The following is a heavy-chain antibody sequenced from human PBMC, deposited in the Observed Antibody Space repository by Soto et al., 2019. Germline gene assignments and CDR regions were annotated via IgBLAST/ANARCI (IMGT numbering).Heavy chain of an antibody. CDR3: VRGGYYDFWSGPRYYYYGMDV. Sequence: PGGSLRLSCSASGFTFSSYAMHWVRQAPGKGLEYVSAISSNGGSTYYADSVKGRFTISRDNSKNTLYLQMSSLRAEDTGVYYCVRGGYYDFWSGPRYYYYGMDVWGQGTTVTVSS. CDR1: GFTFSSYA. V-gene: IGHV3-64D*06. J-gene: IGHJ6*02. CDR2: ISSNGGST. D-gene: IGHD3-3*01.